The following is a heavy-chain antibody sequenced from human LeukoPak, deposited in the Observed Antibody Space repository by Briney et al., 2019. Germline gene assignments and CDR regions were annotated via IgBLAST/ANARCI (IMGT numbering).Heavy chain of an antibody. D-gene: IGHD3-16*01. CDR3: ARGREGGLDY. CDR2: IYYSGST. J-gene: IGHJ4*02. V-gene: IGHV4-59*01. Sequence: SETLSLTWTVSGGSISSYYWSWIRQPPGKGLEWIGYIYYSGSTNYNPSLKSRVTISVDTSKNQFSLKLSSVTAADTAVYYCARGREGGLDYWGQGTLVTVSS. CDR1: GGSISSYY.